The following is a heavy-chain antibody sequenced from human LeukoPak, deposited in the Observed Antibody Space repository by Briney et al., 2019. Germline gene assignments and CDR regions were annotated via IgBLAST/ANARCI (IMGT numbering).Heavy chain of an antibody. J-gene: IGHJ6*02. V-gene: IGHV3-23*01. CDR3: AKRRGWDGDYPYYYYGMDV. D-gene: IGHD4-17*01. CDR2: ISGGVGST. Sequence: GGSLRLSCAASGFTFSSYAMSWVRQAPGKGLEWVSAISGGVGSTYYADSVKGRFTISRDNSKNTLYLQMNSLRAEDTAVYYCAKRRGWDGDYPYYYYGMDVWGQGTTVTVSS. CDR1: GFTFSSYA.